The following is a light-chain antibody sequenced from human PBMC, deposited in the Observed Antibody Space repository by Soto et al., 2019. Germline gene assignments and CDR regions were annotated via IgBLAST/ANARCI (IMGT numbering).Light chain of an antibody. CDR3: QSYDNTNPYV. CDR1: SGRIASSY. V-gene: IGLV6-57*03. CDR2: EDN. J-gene: IGLJ1*01. Sequence: NFMLTQPHSVSESPGKTVIISCTRRSGRIASSYVQWYQQRPGSAPTIVIYEDNQRPSGIPDRFSGSIDRSSNSASLIISGLKTEDEADYYCQSYDNTNPYVFGTGTQLTVL.